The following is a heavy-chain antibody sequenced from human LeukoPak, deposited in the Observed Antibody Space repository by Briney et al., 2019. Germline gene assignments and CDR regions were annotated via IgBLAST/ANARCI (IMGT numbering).Heavy chain of an antibody. CDR2: IHPNTGST. D-gene: IGHD5-24*01. V-gene: IGHV1-2*02. J-gene: IGHJ4*02. CDR1: GYTFTDYL. Sequence: ASVKVSCKAFGYTFTDYLMHWVRRAPGEGLEWMAWIHPNTGSTKYAQKFQGRVTVTRDTSMDTAHMELGRLSSDDTAVYYCAREGLNGCNKDFDYWGQGTLVTVSS. CDR3: AREGLNGCNKDFDY.